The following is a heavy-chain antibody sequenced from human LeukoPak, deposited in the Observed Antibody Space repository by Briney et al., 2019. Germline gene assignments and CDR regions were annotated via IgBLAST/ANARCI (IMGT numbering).Heavy chain of an antibody. CDR1: GDSLSSSSFY. CDR2: FSDSGGT. J-gene: IGHJ6*03. V-gene: IGHV4-39*01. D-gene: IGHD6-13*01. CDR3: STHRGSCCFNYYYYLDV. Sequence: SETLSLTCTVSGDSLSSSSFYWGWLRQPPGKGLEWIGSFSDSGGTYYNPSLKSRVTISVDASRNKLSLRLTAVTAADTAVYYCSTHRGSCCFNYYYYLDVWGEGTTVIVSS.